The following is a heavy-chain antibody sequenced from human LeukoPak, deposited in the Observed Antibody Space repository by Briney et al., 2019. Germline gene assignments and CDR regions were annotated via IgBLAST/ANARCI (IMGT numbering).Heavy chain of an antibody. D-gene: IGHD2-2*01. J-gene: IGHJ4*02. CDR2: ISYDGSNK. CDR1: GFTFSSYA. CDR3: ARSGDCSSTSCPLDY. V-gene: IGHV3-30*04. Sequence: GGSLRLSCAASGFTFSSYAMHWVRQAPGRGLEWVAVISYDGSNKYYADSVKGRFTISRDNSKNTLYLQMNSLRAEDTAVYYCARSGDCSSTSCPLDYWGQGTLVTVSS.